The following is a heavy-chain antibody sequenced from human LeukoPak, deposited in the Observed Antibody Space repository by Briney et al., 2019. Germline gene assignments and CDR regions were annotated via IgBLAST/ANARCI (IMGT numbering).Heavy chain of an antibody. CDR3: ARVTEYFDY. Sequence: SETLSLTCTVSGGSISSSSYYWGWIRQPPGKGLEWIGNIFYSGTTYYNPSLKSRVTISVDTSKNQFSLKLSSVTAADTAVYYCARVTEYFDYWGQGTLVTVSS. CDR1: GGSISSSSYY. V-gene: IGHV4-39*01. J-gene: IGHJ4*02. D-gene: IGHD4-23*01. CDR2: IFYSGTT.